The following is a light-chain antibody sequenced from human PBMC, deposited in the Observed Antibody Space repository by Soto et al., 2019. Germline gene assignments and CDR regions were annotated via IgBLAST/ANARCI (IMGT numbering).Light chain of an antibody. CDR2: GAS. J-gene: IGKJ3*01. CDR3: QQYNFWPSFT. V-gene: IGKV3-15*01. Sequence: EIVMTQSPATLSVSPGERATLSCRASQSVSNNLAWYQQKPGQAPRLLIYGASTRVTGIPARFSGSGSGTEFTLTISSVQFEDFAVYYCQQYNFWPSFTFGPGTRVDMK. CDR1: QSVSNN.